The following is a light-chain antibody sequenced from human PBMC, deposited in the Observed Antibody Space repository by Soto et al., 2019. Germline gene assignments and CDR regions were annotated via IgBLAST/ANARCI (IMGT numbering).Light chain of an antibody. CDR2: TAS. Sequence: DIQMTQSPSSLSVSVGDKVTITCRASQSIGIFLNWYQQKPGKAPQLLIYTASSLQSGVPSRFTASGSGTDFTITISSLQPEDFATYYCQHSYNIVTFGGGTKVDIK. CDR1: QSIGIF. J-gene: IGKJ4*01. CDR3: QHSYNIVT. V-gene: IGKV1-39*01.